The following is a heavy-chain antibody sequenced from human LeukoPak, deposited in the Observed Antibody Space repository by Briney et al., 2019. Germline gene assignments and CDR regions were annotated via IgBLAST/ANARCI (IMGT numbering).Heavy chain of an antibody. CDR1: GFTFSSYE. Sequence: PGGSLRLSCAASGFTFSSYEMNWVRQAPGKGLEWVSYMSSSGRNIYYADSVKGRFTISGDTAKNSLYLQMNSLRAEDTAVYYCARYTTSRAFDIWGQGTVVTVSS. V-gene: IGHV3-48*03. CDR2: MSSSGRNI. J-gene: IGHJ3*02. CDR3: ARYTTSRAFDI. D-gene: IGHD1-1*01.